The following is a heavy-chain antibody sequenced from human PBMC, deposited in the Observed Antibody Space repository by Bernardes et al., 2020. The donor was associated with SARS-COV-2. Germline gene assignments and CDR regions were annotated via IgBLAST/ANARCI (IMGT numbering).Heavy chain of an antibody. Sequence: GGSLRLSCAASGFTFSSYWMHWVRQAPGKGLVWVSRINSDGRSTIYADSVKGRFTISRDNAKNTLYLQMNSLRAEDTSVYYCARDRGTTNWFDPWGRGTLVTVSS. J-gene: IGHJ5*02. D-gene: IGHD4-4*01. CDR2: INSDGRST. CDR1: GFTFSSYW. CDR3: ARDRGTTNWFDP. V-gene: IGHV3-74*01.